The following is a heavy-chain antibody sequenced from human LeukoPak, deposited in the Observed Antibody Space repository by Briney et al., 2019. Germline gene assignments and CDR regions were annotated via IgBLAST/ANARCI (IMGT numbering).Heavy chain of an antibody. CDR3: ARDLKTSGWYGDFDY. Sequence: GGSLRLSCSASGFTFSSYAMSWVRQAPGKGLEWVSAIFSGGSTFYADSVTGRFTISRDNSKNTVYLEMNSLRAEDTAVYYCARDLKTSGWYGDFDYWGQGTLVTVSS. J-gene: IGHJ4*02. CDR2: IFSGGST. V-gene: IGHV3-53*01. D-gene: IGHD6-19*01. CDR1: GFTFSSYA.